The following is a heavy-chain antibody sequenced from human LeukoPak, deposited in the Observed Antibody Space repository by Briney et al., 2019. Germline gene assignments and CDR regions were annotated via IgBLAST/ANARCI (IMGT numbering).Heavy chain of an antibody. J-gene: IGHJ5*01. CDR3: VRHTDYWFDS. Sequence: GESLKISCKGSGYDFTTYWIGWVRQMPGKGLEWMGIIYPGDSDIRYSPSFQGQVTISADKSITTAYLQWSSLKASDTAMYYCVRHTDYWFDSWGQGTLVTVSS. CDR1: GYDFTTYW. D-gene: IGHD2-21*02. V-gene: IGHV5-51*01. CDR2: IYPGDSDI.